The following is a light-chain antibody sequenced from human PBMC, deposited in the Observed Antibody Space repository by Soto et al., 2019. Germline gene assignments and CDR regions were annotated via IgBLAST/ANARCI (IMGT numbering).Light chain of an antibody. CDR3: QQRYSAPLT. Sequence: GDRVTITFRTSQSISNYLNWYQQKPWKVPKLLIYAASSLQSGVPSRFSGSGSGTDFTLTISSLQPEDFATYYCQQRYSAPLTFGGGTKVDI. J-gene: IGKJ4*01. CDR2: AAS. CDR1: QSISNY. V-gene: IGKV1-39*01.